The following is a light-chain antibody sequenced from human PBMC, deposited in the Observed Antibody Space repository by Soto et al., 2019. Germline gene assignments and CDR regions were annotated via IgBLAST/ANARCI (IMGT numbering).Light chain of an antibody. CDR2: RAS. Sequence: DVQRTECPSTLSATVGDRVTITCRASQRISSWLAWSQQKPGKAPKLLIYRASRLESGVPSRFSGSGSGTEFTHTSSSLQPDDLASYYCQQYNSYWTFGQGTRVEIK. V-gene: IGKV1-5*03. CDR3: QQYNSYWT. J-gene: IGKJ1*01. CDR1: QRISSW.